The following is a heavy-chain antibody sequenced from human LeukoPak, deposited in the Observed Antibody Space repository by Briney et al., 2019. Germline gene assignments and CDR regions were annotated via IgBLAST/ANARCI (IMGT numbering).Heavy chain of an antibody. CDR1: GFTFSSYA. Sequence: PGGSLRLSCAASGFTFSSYAMSWVRQAPGKGLEWVSAISGSGGSTYYADSVKGRFTISRDNSKNTLYLQMNSLRAEDTAVYYCAKGILPLDYHGSEQFGMDVWGQGTTVTVSS. J-gene: IGHJ6*02. CDR2: ISGSGGST. V-gene: IGHV3-23*01. D-gene: IGHD3-10*01. CDR3: AKGILPLDYHGSEQFGMDV.